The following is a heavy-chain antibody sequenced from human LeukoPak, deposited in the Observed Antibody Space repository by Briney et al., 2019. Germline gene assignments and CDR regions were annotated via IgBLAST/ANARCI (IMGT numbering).Heavy chain of an antibody. V-gene: IGHV4-34*01. D-gene: IGHD3-22*01. CDR2: INHSGST. CDR1: GGSFSGYY. CDR3: ARAIYDGSGYHYYYYYIDV. Sequence: SETLSLTCAVYGGSFSGYYWSWIRQPPGKGLEWIGEINHSGSTNYNPSLKSRVTISVDTSKNQFSLKLSSVTAADTAVYYCARAIYDGSGYHYYYYYIDVWGKGTTVTISS. J-gene: IGHJ6*03.